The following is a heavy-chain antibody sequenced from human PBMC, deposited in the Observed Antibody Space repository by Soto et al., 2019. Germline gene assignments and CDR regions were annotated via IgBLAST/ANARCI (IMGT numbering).Heavy chain of an antibody. CDR2: INPSGGST. CDR3: ATGPIHHAFDI. CDR1: GYTFTSYY. Sequence: ASVKFSCKASGYTFTSYYIPWVRQAPGQGLEWMGIINPSGGSTSYAQKFQGRVTMTRDTSTSTVYMELSSLRSEDTAVYYCATGPIHHAFDIWGQGTMVTVSS. J-gene: IGHJ3*02. V-gene: IGHV1-46*03.